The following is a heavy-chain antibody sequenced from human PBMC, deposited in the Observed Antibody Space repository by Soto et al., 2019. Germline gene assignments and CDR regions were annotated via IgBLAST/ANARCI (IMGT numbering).Heavy chain of an antibody. D-gene: IGHD6-19*01. CDR3: ARFGHSSR. CDR2: ISYDGSNK. V-gene: IGHV3-30-3*01. Sequence: QVQLVESGGGVVRPGRSLRLSCAASGFTFSSYAMHWVRQAPGKGLEWVAVISYDGSNKYYAESVKGRFTISRDNSKNALYLQMNSLKAEDTAVYYCARFGHSSRWGQGTLVPVSS. CDR1: GFTFSSYA. J-gene: IGHJ4*02.